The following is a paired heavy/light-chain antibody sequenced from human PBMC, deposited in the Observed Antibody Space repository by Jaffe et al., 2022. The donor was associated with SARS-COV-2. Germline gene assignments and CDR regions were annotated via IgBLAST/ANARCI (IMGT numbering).Light chain of an antibody. Sequence: DIVMTQTPLSSPVTLGQPASISCRSSQSLVHGDGNTYLSWLQQRPGQPPRLLLYMISNRFSGVPDRFSGSGAGTDFTLKISRVEAEDVGVYYCMQATQLRTFGQGTNLEIK. J-gene: IGKJ2*01. CDR1: QSLVHGDGNTY. CDR2: MIS. V-gene: IGKV2-24*01. CDR3: MQATQLRT.
Heavy chain of an antibody. D-gene: IGHD3-3*01. CDR1: GFTFRDYS. J-gene: IGHJ4*02. Sequence: EVQLVESGGGLVQPGGSLRLSCAASGFTFRDYSMNWFRQAPGKGLEWIAYISFSGAPGKYADSVKGRFTISRDNGKNSLYLQMDSLRDEDTAIYYCVRDQDYDFRSGYTHADSWGQGTRVTVSS. CDR3: VRDQDYDFRSGYTHADS. CDR2: ISFSGAPG. V-gene: IGHV3-48*02.